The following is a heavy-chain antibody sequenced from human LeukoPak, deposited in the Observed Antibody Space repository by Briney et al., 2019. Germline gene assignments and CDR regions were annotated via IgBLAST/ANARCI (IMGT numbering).Heavy chain of an antibody. CDR2: IHHSGNT. Sequence: PSETLSLTCSVSGGSISSNTYYWGWIRQPPGKELEWIGSIHHSGNTYYNPSLTSRISISIDTSKNQFSLNLTSMTAADTAVYFCARPHYSCNWFDPWGPGTLVTVSS. D-gene: IGHD2-15*01. J-gene: IGHJ5*02. CDR1: GGSISSNTYY. V-gene: IGHV4-39*01. CDR3: ARPHYSCNWFDP.